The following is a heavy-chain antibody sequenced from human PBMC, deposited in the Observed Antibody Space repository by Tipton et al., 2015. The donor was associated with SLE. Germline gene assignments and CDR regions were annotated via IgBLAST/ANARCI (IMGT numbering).Heavy chain of an antibody. CDR1: GGSISGYY. V-gene: IGHV4-59*08. CDR2: IYYTGTT. J-gene: IGHJ3*02. D-gene: IGHD3-10*01. CDR3: AGRPDYGSGSHAFDI. Sequence: TLSLTCTVSGGSISGYYWSWIRQPPGKGLEWFGYIYYTGTTYYNPSLKSRVTISVDTSKNQFALKLSSVTAADTAVYYCAGRPDYGSGSHAFDIWGLGTMVIVSS.